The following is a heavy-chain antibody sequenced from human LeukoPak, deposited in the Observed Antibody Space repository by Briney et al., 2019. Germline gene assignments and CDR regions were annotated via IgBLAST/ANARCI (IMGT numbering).Heavy chain of an antibody. CDR2: ISSSSSTI. J-gene: IGHJ4*02. Sequence: GGSLRLSCAASGFTFSSYSMTWVRQAPGKGLEWVSYISSSSSTIYYADSVKGRFTISRDNAKNSLYLQMNSLRAEDTAVYYCARGEGYSSSWYVYYWGQGTLVTVSS. CDR3: ARGEGYSSSWYVYY. D-gene: IGHD6-13*01. V-gene: IGHV3-48*04. CDR1: GFTFSSYS.